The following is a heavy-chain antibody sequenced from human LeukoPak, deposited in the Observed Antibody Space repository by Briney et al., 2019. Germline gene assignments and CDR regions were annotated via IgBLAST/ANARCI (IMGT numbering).Heavy chain of an antibody. D-gene: IGHD6-25*01. Sequence: SETLSLTCTVSDGSISRYYWSWIRQPPGKGLEWIGYIFYSGSTNYNPSLKSRVTISVDTSKNQFSLKLTSVTAADTAVYYCARGGYGSFDYWGQGTLVTVSS. V-gene: IGHV4-59*08. CDR2: IFYSGST. J-gene: IGHJ4*02. CDR1: DGSISRYY. CDR3: ARGGYGSFDY.